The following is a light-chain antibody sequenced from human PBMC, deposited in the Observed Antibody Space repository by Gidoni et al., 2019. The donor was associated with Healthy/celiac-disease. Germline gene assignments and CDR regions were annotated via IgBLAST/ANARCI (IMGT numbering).Light chain of an antibody. Sequence: NFMLTQPHSVSESPGKTVTISCTRSSGSIASNYVQWYQQRPGSSPTTVSYEDNQRPSGVPDRFSGSIDSSSNSASLPISGLKTEDEADYYCQSYDSSGWVFGGGTKLTVL. CDR2: EDN. J-gene: IGLJ3*02. V-gene: IGLV6-57*01. CDR3: QSYDSSGWV. CDR1: SGSIASNY.